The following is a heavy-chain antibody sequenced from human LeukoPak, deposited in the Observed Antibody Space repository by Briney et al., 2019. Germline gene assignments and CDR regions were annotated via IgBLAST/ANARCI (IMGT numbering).Heavy chain of an antibody. Sequence: SVKVSCKASGGTFSSYAISWVRQAPGQGLEWMGGIIPIFGTANYAQKFQGRVTITADESTSTAYMELSSLRSEDTAVYYCARDRSYGPDAFDIWGQGTMVTVSS. CDR1: GGTFSSYA. D-gene: IGHD5-18*01. CDR2: IIPIFGTA. J-gene: IGHJ3*02. CDR3: ARDRSYGPDAFDI. V-gene: IGHV1-69*01.